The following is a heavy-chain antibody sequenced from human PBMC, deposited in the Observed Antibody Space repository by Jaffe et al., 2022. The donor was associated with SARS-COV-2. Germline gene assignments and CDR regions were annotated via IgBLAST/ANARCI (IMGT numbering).Heavy chain of an antibody. D-gene: IGHD5-12*01. J-gene: IGHJ4*02. Sequence: EVQLVESGGGLVKPGGSLRLSCAASGFTFSNAWMSWVRQAPGKGLEWVGRIKSKTDGGTTDYAAPVKGRFTISRDDSKNTLYLQMNSLKTEDTAVYYCTTETSGYSGYDYAGPLKWSRGTAHYWGQGTLVTVSS. CDR3: TTETSGYSGYDYAGPLKWSRGTAHY. CDR1: GFTFSNAW. CDR2: IKSKTDGGTT. V-gene: IGHV3-15*01.